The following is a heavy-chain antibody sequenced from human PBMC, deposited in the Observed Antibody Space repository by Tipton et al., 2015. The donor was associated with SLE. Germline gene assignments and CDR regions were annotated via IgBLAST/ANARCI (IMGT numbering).Heavy chain of an antibody. CDR1: GFTFSSYG. CDR2: IRYDGSNK. J-gene: IGHJ4*02. CDR3: ARGAGGVPHFDY. V-gene: IGHV3-30*02. Sequence: SLRLSCAASGFTFSSYGMHWVRQAPGKGLEWVAFIRYDGSNKYYADSVKGRFTISRDNSKNTLYLQMNSLRAEDTAVYYCARGAGGVPHFDYWGQGTLVTVSS. D-gene: IGHD3-10*01.